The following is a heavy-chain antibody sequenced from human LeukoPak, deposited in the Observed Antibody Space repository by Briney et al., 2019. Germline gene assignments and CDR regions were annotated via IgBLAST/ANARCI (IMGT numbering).Heavy chain of an antibody. CDR2: ISSSSSYI. J-gene: IGHJ3*02. CDR1: GFTFSSYS. Sequence: GGSLRLSCAASGFTFSSYSMNWVRQAPGRGLEWVSSISSSSSYIYYADSGKGRFTISRDNAKNSLYLQMNSLRAEDTAVYYCASDYYNSSGYYGDAFDIWGQGTMVTVSS. D-gene: IGHD3-22*01. CDR3: ASDYYNSSGYYGDAFDI. V-gene: IGHV3-21*01.